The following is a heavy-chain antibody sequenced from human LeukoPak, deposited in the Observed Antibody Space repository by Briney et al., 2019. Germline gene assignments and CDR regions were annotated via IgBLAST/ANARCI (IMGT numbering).Heavy chain of an antibody. CDR2: ISSSGNTI. D-gene: IGHD7-27*01. J-gene: IGHJ3*02. CDR3: ARERPGEDTFDI. CDR1: GFTVRGNY. V-gene: IGHV3-11*04. Sequence: GGSLRLSCAASGFTVRGNYMTWVRQAPGKGLGWVSFISSSGNTIYYADSVKGRFIISRDNAKNSLYLQMNSLRTEDTAVYYCARERPGEDTFDIWGQGTMVTVSS.